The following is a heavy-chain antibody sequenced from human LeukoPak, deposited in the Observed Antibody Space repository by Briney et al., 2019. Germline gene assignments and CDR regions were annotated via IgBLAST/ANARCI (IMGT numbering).Heavy chain of an antibody. V-gene: IGHV3-30-3*01. J-gene: IGHJ2*01. Sequence: QPGRSLRLSCAASGFTFSSYAMHWVRQAPGKGLEWVAVISYDGSNKYYADSVKGRFTISRDNSKNMLYLQMNSLRAEDTAVYYCARVLKHVLRYFDWSRGPIDLWGRGTLVTVSS. CDR2: ISYDGSNK. D-gene: IGHD3-9*01. CDR3: ARVLKHVLRYFDWSRGPIDL. CDR1: GFTFSSYA.